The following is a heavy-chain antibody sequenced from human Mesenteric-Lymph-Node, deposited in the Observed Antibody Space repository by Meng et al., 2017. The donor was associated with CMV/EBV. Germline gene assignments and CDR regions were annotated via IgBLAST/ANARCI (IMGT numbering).Heavy chain of an antibody. Sequence: ASVKVSCKASGGTFTSYDINWVRQATGQGLEWMGWMNPNSGNTGYAQKFQGRVTITRNTSISTAYMELSSLRSEDTAVYYCARAIVGGYAFYYYYYGMDVWGQGTTVTVSS. CDR1: GGTFTSYD. D-gene: IGHD5-12*01. CDR2: MNPNSGNT. V-gene: IGHV1-8*03. CDR3: ARAIVGGYAFYYYYYGMDV. J-gene: IGHJ6*02.